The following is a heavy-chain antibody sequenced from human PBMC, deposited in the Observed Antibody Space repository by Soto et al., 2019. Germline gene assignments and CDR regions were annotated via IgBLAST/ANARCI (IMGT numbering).Heavy chain of an antibody. CDR3: ARSPANYDIFTGYYKGTFNY. Sequence: GESLKISCKGLGYSFTNYCIGWVRQMPGKGLEWMGIIYPGDSDTRYSPSFQGQVTISADNSISTAYLQWSSLKASDTAMYYCARSPANYDIFTGYYKGTFNYWGQGTLVTVSS. D-gene: IGHD3-9*01. CDR2: IYPGDSDT. V-gene: IGHV5-51*01. CDR1: GYSFTNYC. J-gene: IGHJ4*02.